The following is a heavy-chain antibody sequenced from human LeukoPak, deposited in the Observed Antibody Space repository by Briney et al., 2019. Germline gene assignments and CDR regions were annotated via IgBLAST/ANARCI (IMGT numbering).Heavy chain of an antibody. D-gene: IGHD3-22*01. J-gene: IGHJ4*02. V-gene: IGHV1-69*05. CDR1: GGTFSSYA. CDR2: IIPIFGTA. Sequence: SVKVSCKASGGTFSSYAISRVRQAPGQGLEWMGGIIPIFGTANYAQKFQGRVTITTDESTSTAHMELSSLRSEDTAVYYCARDLGYYYDREGYFDYWGQGTLVTVSS. CDR3: ARDLGYYYDREGYFDY.